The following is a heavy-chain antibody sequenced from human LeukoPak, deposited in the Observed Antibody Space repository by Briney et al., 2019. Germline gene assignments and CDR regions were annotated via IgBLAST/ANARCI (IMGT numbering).Heavy chain of an antibody. CDR1: GYTFTGYY. CDR2: ISAYNGNT. J-gene: IGHJ5*02. CDR3: AREGAYCSSTSCHIQNWFDP. D-gene: IGHD2-2*01. V-gene: IGHV1-18*04. Sequence: VASVKVSCKASGYTFTGYYMHWVRQAPGQGLEWMGWISAYNGNTNYAQKFQGRVTMTTDTSTSTAYMELRSLRSDDTAVYYCAREGAYCSSTSCHIQNWFDPWGQGTLVTVSS.